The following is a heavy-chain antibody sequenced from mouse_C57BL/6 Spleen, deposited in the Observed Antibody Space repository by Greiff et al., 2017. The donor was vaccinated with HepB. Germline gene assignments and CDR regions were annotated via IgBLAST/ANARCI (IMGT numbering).Heavy chain of an antibody. CDR2: IDPSDSYT. CDR1: GYTFTSYW. D-gene: IGHD1-1*01. CDR3: ARPYYGSSYVGYFDY. V-gene: IGHV1-69*01. Sequence: QVQLQQPGAELVMPGASVKLSCKASGYTFTSYWMHWVKQRPGQGLEWIGEIDPSDSYTNYNQKFKGKSTLTVDKSSSTAYMQLSSLTSEDSAVYYCARPYYGSSYVGYFDYWGQGTTLTVSS. J-gene: IGHJ2*01.